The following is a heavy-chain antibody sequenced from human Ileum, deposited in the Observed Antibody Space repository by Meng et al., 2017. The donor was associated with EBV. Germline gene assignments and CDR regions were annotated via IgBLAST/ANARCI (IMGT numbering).Heavy chain of an antibody. Sequence: QVQLQGSGPGLVNPSETLDLTCSVSNGSVSSYGYYWTWIRQPPGKGLEWIGYMSYTGSTNYKSTLKSRVTISVDKSKNQFSLKLSSVTAADTAVYYCARERGGGDRGIQWGQGTLVTVSS. CDR3: ARERGGGDRGIQ. D-gene: IGHD2-21*02. CDR1: NGSVSSYGYY. V-gene: IGHV4-61*08. J-gene: IGHJ4*02. CDR2: MSYTGST.